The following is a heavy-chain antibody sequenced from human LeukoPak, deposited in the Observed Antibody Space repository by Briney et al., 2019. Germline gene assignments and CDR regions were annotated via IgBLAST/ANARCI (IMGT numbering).Heavy chain of an antibody. CDR2: ISADSGNT. J-gene: IGHJ4*02. V-gene: IGHV1-18*01. Sequence: ASVKVSCKASGYIFSSYSISWVRQAPGQGLEWMGWISADSGNTNYAQMLQGRVTMTRDTSISTAYMELSRLRSDDTVVYYCARADYGGNLDFDYWGQGTLVTVSS. CDR3: ARADYGGNLDFDY. D-gene: IGHD4-23*01. CDR1: GYIFSSYS.